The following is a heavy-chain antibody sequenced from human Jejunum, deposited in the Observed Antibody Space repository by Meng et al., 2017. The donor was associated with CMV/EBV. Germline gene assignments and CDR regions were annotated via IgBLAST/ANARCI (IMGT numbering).Heavy chain of an antibody. Sequence: AEGKTPGALVRVPCKASGYTFSDHYMHWVPTAPGKGLEWMGWISCYNGDTNYAQKLQGRVTMTTETSTNTAYMDLRSLRSDDTAVYYCARDPPNTSGRYAYFDYWGQGTLVTVSS. V-gene: IGHV1-18*04. J-gene: IGHJ4*02. D-gene: IGHD6-19*01. CDR2: ISCYNGDT. CDR3: ARDPPNTSGRYAYFDY. CDR1: GYTFSDHY.